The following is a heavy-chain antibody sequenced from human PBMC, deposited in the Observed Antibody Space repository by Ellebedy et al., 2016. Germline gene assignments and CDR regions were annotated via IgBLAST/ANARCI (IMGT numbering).Heavy chain of an antibody. J-gene: IGHJ6*02. D-gene: IGHD3-10*01. CDR3: ARVGLLWFGESYGMDV. Sequence: SETLSLTXTVSGGSISSSSYYWGWIRQPPGKGLEWIGSIYYSGSTYYNPSLKSRVTISVDTSKNQFSLKLSSVTAADTAVYYCARVGLLWFGESYGMDVWGQGTTVTVSS. CDR2: IYYSGST. CDR1: GGSISSSSYY. V-gene: IGHV4-39*07.